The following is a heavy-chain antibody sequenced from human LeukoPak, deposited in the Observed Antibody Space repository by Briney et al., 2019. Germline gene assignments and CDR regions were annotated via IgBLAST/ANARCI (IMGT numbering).Heavy chain of an antibody. CDR3: ARVGFRLWLLNY. D-gene: IGHD5-18*01. Sequence: PSETLSLTCAVYGGSFSGYYWSWIRQPPGKGLEWIGEINHSGSTNYNPSLKSRVTISVDTSRNQFSLKLSSVTAADTAVYYCARVGFRLWLLNYWCQGTLVTVSS. J-gene: IGHJ4*02. V-gene: IGHV4-34*01. CDR2: INHSGST. CDR1: GGSFSGYY.